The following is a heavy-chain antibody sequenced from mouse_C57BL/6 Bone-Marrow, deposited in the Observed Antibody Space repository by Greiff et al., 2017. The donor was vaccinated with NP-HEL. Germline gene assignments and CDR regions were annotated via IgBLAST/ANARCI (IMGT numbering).Heavy chain of an antibody. V-gene: IGHV5-17*01. CDR3: ARPVYYSNFAY. CDR1: GFTFSDYG. D-gene: IGHD2-5*01. Sequence: EVMLVESGGGLVKPGGSLKLSCAASGFTFSDYGMHWVRQAPEKGLEWVAYISSGRSTIYYADTVKGRFTISRDNAKNTLFLQMTSLRSEDTAMYYCARPVYYSNFAYWGQGTLVTVSA. J-gene: IGHJ3*01. CDR2: ISSGRSTI.